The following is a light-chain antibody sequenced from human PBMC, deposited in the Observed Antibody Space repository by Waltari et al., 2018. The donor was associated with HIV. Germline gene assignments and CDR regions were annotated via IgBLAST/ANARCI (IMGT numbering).Light chain of an antibody. CDR3: AAWDDSLNGLWV. Sequence: QSVLTQPPSASGTPGQRVTIPCSGGSSNIGSNTVSWYQQLPGTAPKLLIFNSNQRPSGVPDRFSGSKSGTSASLAISGLQSEDGADYYCAAWDDSLNGLWVFGAGTKVTVL. CDR2: NSN. J-gene: IGLJ3*02. CDR1: SSNIGSNT. V-gene: IGLV1-44*01.